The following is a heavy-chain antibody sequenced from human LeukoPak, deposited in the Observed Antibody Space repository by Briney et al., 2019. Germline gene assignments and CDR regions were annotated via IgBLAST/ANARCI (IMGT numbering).Heavy chain of an antibody. J-gene: IGHJ4*02. CDR2: IRSDGSIK. Sequence: GGSLRLSCAASGFTFSHYGMHWVRQAPGEGLEWVAFIRSDGSIKYFADSVKGRFTISRDNSKNTLDLQMNSLRAEDTAVYYCAKDLPTPYFDYWGQGTLVTVSS. CDR3: AKDLPTPYFDY. V-gene: IGHV3-30*02. D-gene: IGHD4-23*01. CDR1: GFTFSHYG.